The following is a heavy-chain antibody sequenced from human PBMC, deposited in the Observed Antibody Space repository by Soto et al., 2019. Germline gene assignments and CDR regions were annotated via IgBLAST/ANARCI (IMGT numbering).Heavy chain of an antibody. J-gene: IGHJ3*02. D-gene: IGHD3-22*01. V-gene: IGHV1-18*01. CDR1: GYTFTSKG. CDR3: ARDAPREAYYYDRSGYYGGFDI. CDR2: ISAYNDNT. Sequence: ASVKLSCKAPGYTFTSKGMSWVRQSPGQGLEWMGWISAYNDNTNYIQKLQGRVTMTTDTSTSTAYMELRSLRSDDTAVYYCARDAPREAYYYDRSGYYGGFDIWGQGTMVTVSS.